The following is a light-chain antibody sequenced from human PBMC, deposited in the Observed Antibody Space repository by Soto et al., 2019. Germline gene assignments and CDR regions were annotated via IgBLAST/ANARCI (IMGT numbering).Light chain of an antibody. J-gene: IGLJ1*01. CDR1: ISDVGGYNY. V-gene: IGLV2-11*01. CDR2: DVS. CDR3: CSYAGSYTSYV. Sequence: QSALTQPRSVSGSPGQSVTISCTGTISDVGGYNYVSWYQQHPGKAPKLMIYDVSKRPSGVPDRFSGSKSGNTASLTISGLQAEDEADYYCCSYAGSYTSYVFGTGNKLTVL.